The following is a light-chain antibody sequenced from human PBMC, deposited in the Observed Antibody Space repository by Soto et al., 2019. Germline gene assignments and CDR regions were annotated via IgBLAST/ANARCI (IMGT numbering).Light chain of an antibody. CDR2: RNN. Sequence: QSVLTQPPSASGTPGQRVTISCSGSSSNIGSNYVYCYQQLPGTAPQLLIYRNNQRPSGVPDRFSGSKSGTSASLAISGRRSEDEADYYCAAWDDSLSGVVFGGGTKLTVL. CDR1: SSNIGSNY. V-gene: IGLV1-47*01. J-gene: IGLJ2*01. CDR3: AAWDDSLSGVV.